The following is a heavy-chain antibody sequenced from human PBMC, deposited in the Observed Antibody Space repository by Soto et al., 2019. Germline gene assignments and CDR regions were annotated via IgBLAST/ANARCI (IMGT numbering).Heavy chain of an antibody. CDR1: GDSFSINSAA. CDR3: ARYVDIVATVPGYYYYGMDV. D-gene: IGHD5-12*01. Sequence: SQTLSLTCAISGDSFSINSAAWNLISHPASRVLEWLGRTYYRSKWYNDYAVSVKSRITINPDTSKNQFSLQLNSVTPEDTAVYYCARYVDIVATVPGYYYYGMDVWGQGTTVTVSS. J-gene: IGHJ6*02. CDR2: TYYRSKWYN. V-gene: IGHV6-1*01.